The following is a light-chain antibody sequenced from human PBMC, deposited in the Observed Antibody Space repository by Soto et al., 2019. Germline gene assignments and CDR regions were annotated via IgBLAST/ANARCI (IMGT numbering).Light chain of an antibody. CDR1: QSVSNSY. CDR3: QQDYNLPGT. Sequence: PGERVTLSCRASQSVSNSYLPWYQQKPGQAPRLLIYGASARATSIPARFSGSGSGTDFTLTISSLQPEDFAVYYCQQDYNLPGTFGQGTKVEIK. CDR2: GAS. J-gene: IGKJ1*01. V-gene: IGKV3D-7*01.